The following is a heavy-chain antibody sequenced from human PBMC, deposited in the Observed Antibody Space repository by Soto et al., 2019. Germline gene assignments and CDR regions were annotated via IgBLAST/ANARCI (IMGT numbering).Heavy chain of an antibody. CDR1: GFIFSEFY. Sequence: GGSLRLSCAASGFIFSEFYMTWIRQAPGKGLEWVAYISNSDSNIQYADSVRGRFTISRDNAKNSLYLQMDSLRVEDTAVYYCARDDCSGGSCLLYYYYMDVWGKGTTVTVSS. J-gene: IGHJ6*03. V-gene: IGHV3-11*01. CDR3: ARDDCSGGSCLLYYYYMDV. CDR2: ISNSDSNI. D-gene: IGHD2-15*01.